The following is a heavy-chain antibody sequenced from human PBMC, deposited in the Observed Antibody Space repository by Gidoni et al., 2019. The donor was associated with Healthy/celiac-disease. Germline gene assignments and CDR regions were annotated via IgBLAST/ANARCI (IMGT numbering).Heavy chain of an antibody. CDR3: TTDVAGTAY. D-gene: IGHD6-19*01. CDR2: IRSKANSYAT. J-gene: IGHJ4*02. CDR1: GFTFSGSS. Sequence: EVQLVESGGGLVQPGGSLKLSCAASGFTFSGSSMPWVRQASGKGMEGVCRIRSKANSYATAYAASVKGRFTISRDDSKNTAYLQMNSLKTEDTAVYYCTTDVAGTAYWGQGTLVTVSS. V-gene: IGHV3-73*01.